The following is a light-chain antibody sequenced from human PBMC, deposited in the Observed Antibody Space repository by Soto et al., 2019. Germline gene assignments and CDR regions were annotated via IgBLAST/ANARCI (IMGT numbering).Light chain of an antibody. Sequence: EIVLTQSPGTLSLSPGERATLSCRASQSVSSSYLAWYQQKLGQAPRLLIYGASSRATGIPDRFSGSGSGTAFTRTISRLEPEDSAVHYCQQDGSSPRTFGQGTQVEIK. CDR2: GAS. V-gene: IGKV3-20*01. CDR3: QQDGSSPRT. J-gene: IGKJ1*01. CDR1: QSVSSSY.